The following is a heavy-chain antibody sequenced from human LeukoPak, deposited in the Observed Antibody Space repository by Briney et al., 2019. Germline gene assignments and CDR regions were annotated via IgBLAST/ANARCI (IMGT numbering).Heavy chain of an antibody. CDR3: ARTRPRWFGELYY. D-gene: IGHD3-10*01. J-gene: IGHJ4*02. Sequence: GESLKISCKGSGYGFTSYWIGWVRQMPGKGLEWMGIIYPGDSDTRYSPSFQGQVTISADKSISTAYLQWSSLKASDTATYYCARTRPRWFGELYYWGQGTLVTVSS. CDR2: IYPGDSDT. V-gene: IGHV5-51*01. CDR1: GYGFTSYW.